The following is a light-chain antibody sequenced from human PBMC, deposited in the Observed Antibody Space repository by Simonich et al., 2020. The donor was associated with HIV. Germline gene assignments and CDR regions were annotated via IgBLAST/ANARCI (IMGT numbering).Light chain of an antibody. CDR3: QQSYSTPLT. J-gene: IGKJ4*01. Sequence: DIKMTQSPSSLSESVGDRVTITCRASKSISSYLNWYQQKPGKAPKLLIYAASSLQSGVPSRFSGSGSGTDFTLTISSLQPEDFATYYCQQSYSTPLTFGGGTKVEIK. V-gene: IGKV1-39*01. CDR1: KSISSY. CDR2: AAS.